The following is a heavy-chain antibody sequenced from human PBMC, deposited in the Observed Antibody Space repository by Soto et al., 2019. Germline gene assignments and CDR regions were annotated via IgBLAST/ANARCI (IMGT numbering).Heavy chain of an antibody. CDR3: ASSYYYDSIGYFSWFDP. D-gene: IGHD3-22*01. J-gene: IGHJ5*02. CDR2: INHSGST. CDR1: GGSFSGYY. V-gene: IGHV4-34*01. Sequence: SETLSLTCAVYGGSFSGYYWSWIRQPPGKGLEWIGEINHSGSTNYNPSLKSRVTISVDTSKNQFSLKLSSVTAADTAVYYCASSYYYDSIGYFSWFDPWGQGTLVTVSS.